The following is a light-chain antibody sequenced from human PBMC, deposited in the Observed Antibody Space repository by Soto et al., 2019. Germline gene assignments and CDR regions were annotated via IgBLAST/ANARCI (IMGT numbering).Light chain of an antibody. CDR3: MQGTHWPPGT. J-gene: IGKJ1*01. CDR1: QGIRND. V-gene: IGKV2-28*01. CDR2: LGS. Sequence: MTQSPSSLSASVGDRVTITFRASQGIRNDLSWYLQKPGQSPQLLIYLGSNRASGVPDRFSGSGSGTDFTLKISRVEAEDVGVYYCMQGTHWPPGTFGQGTKVDIK.